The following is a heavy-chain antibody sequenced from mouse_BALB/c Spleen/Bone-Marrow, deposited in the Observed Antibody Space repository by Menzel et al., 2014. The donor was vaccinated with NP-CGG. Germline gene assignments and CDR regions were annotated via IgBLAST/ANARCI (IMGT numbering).Heavy chain of an antibody. Sequence: QVQLKESGPELVKPGASVKLSCKASGYTFTSYWMQWVKQRPGQGLEWIGAIYPGDGDTRYTQKFKGKATLTADKSSSTAYMQLSSLASEDSAVYYCARRNYGYDYWGQGTTLTVSS. V-gene: IGHV1-87*01. CDR2: IYPGDGDT. J-gene: IGHJ2*01. D-gene: IGHD2-2*01. CDR3: ARRNYGYDY. CDR1: GYTFTSYW.